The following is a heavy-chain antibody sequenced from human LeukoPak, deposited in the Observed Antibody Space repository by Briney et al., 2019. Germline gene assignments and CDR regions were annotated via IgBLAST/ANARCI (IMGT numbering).Heavy chain of an antibody. CDR1: GGTSSSYA. J-gene: IGHJ4*02. CDR3: ARGRSSSGRTPTYFDY. D-gene: IGHD6-19*01. CDR2: IIPMYGTS. Sequence: SVKVSCKASGGTSSSYAISWVRQAPGQGPEWMEGIIPMYGTSNYAQKFQGRVTITTDDSTSTAFMELSSLRSEDTAVYYCARGRSSSGRTPTYFDYWGQGSLVTVSS. V-gene: IGHV1-69*05.